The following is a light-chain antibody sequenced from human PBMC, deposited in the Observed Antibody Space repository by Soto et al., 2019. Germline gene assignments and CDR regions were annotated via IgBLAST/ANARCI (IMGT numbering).Light chain of an antibody. CDR1: SSDVGDYNH. CDR2: DVN. Sequence: QSALTQPRSVSGSPGQSVTISCTGTSSDVGDYNHVSWYQQHPGQAPKLMIYDVNRRPSGVPARFSGSKSGNTASLTISGLQAEDEADYYCCSYAGSYTWLFGGGTQLTVL. V-gene: IGLV2-11*01. J-gene: IGLJ3*02. CDR3: CSYAGSYTWL.